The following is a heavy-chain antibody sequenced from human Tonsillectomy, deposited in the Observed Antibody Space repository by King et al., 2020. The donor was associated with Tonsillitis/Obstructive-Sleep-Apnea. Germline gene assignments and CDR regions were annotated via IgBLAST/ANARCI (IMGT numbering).Heavy chain of an antibody. D-gene: IGHD2-2*01. CDR1: GYNFTNFW. Sequence: GQLVQSGAEVKEAGESLRISCKISGYNFTNFWISWVRQMPGKGLEWMGRIDPSDSYTKYNPSFQSHVTISVDNSISTAYLQFSSLKASDTAMYYWAVEHPYSTTPWGQGTMVTVSS. CDR3: AVEHPYSTTP. CDR2: IDPSDSYT. J-gene: IGHJ4*02. V-gene: IGHV5-10-1*01.